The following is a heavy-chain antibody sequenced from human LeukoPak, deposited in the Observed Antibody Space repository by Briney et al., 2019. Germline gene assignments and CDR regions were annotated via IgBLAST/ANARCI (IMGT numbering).Heavy chain of an antibody. Sequence: GGSLRLSCAASGFTFSSYAMHWVRQAPGKGLEWVAVISYDGSNKYYADSVKGRFTSSRDNSKNTLYLQMNSLRAEDTAVYYCARAVVMLIDYWGQGTLVTVSS. D-gene: IGHD3-16*01. CDR2: ISYDGSNK. V-gene: IGHV3-30-3*01. J-gene: IGHJ4*02. CDR3: ARAVVMLIDY. CDR1: GFTFSSYA.